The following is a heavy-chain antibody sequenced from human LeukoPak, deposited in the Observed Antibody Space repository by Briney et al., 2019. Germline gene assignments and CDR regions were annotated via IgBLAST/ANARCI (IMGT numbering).Heavy chain of an antibody. CDR3: ARALYGYSSQLGFDY. Sequence: ASVKVSCKASGGTFSSYAISWVRQAPGQGLEWMGGIIPIFGTANYAQKFQGRVTITADKSTSTAYMGLSSLRSEDTAVYYCARALYGYSSQLGFDYWGQGTLVTVSS. V-gene: IGHV1-69*06. CDR2: IIPIFGTA. J-gene: IGHJ4*02. D-gene: IGHD6-13*01. CDR1: GGTFSSYA.